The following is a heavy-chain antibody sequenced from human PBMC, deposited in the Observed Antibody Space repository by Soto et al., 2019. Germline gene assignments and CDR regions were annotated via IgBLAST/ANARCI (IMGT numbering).Heavy chain of an antibody. D-gene: IGHD2-15*01. V-gene: IGHV4-59*01. CDR1: GDSMRGYF. CDR3: ARYSSSSCHPVYCFDY. Sequence: PSETLSLTCTVSGDSMRGYFWSWIRQPPGKGLEWIGYIFYSGSTSYNPSLKSRVTISIDTSRNQFSLNLTSVTAADTAVYYCARYSSSSCHPVYCFDYWGQGTLVTVSS. J-gene: IGHJ4*02. CDR2: IFYSGST.